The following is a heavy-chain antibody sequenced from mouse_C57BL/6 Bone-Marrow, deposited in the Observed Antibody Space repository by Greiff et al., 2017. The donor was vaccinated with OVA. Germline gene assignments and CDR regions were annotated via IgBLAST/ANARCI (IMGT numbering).Heavy chain of an antibody. J-gene: IGHJ1*03. V-gene: IGHV7-1*01. CDR2: SRNKANDYTT. CDR3: ARDNWDWYFDV. CDR1: GFTFSDFY. D-gene: IGHD4-1*01. Sequence: EVKLMESGGGLVQSGRSLRLSCATSGFTFSDFYMEWVRQAPGKGLEWIAASRNKANDYTTEYSASVKGRFIVSSYTSQSILYLQMNALRAEDTAIYYCARDNWDWYFDVWGTGTTVTVSS.